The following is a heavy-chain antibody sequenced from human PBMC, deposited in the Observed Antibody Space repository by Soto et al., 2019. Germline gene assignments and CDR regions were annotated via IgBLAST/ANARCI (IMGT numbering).Heavy chain of an antibody. CDR2: IYYSGST. CDR1: GGSISSSSYY. V-gene: IGHV4-39*01. D-gene: IGHD2-15*01. Sequence: QLQLQESGPGLVKPSETLSLTCTVSGGSISSSSYYWGWIRQPPGKGLEWIGSIYYSGSTYYNPSLKSRVTISVDTSENQFSLKLSSVTAADTAVYYCARLIFENRVILYYYYYYMDVWGKGTTVTVSS. CDR3: ARLIFENRVILYYYYYYMDV. J-gene: IGHJ6*03.